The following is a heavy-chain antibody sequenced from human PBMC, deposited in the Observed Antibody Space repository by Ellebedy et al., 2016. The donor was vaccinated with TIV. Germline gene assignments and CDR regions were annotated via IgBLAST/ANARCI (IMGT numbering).Heavy chain of an antibody. V-gene: IGHV4-59*08. CDR1: GGSFSGYY. J-gene: IGHJ5*02. CDR2: IYYSGST. CDR3: AIYCSSTSCRNWFDP. Sequence: MPSETLSLTCAVYGGSFSGYYWSWIRQPPGKGLEWIGYIYYSGSTNYNPSLKSRVTISVDTSKNQFSLKLSSVTAADTAVYYCAIYCSSTSCRNWFDPWGQGTLVTVSS. D-gene: IGHD2-2*01.